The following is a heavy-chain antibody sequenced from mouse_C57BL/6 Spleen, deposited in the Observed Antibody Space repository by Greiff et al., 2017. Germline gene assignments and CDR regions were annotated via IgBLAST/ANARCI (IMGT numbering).Heavy chain of an antibody. J-gene: IGHJ4*01. CDR1: GYTFTSDW. CDR2: IHPNSGST. D-gene: IGHD1-1*01. Sequence: QVQLQQPGAELVKPGASVKLSCKASGYTFTSDWMHWVKQRPGQGLEWIGMIHPNSGSTNYNEKFKSKATLTVDKSSSTAYMQLNSLTSEDSAVYYCAREGSSYAMDYWGQGTSVTVSS. CDR3: AREGSSYAMDY. V-gene: IGHV1-64*01.